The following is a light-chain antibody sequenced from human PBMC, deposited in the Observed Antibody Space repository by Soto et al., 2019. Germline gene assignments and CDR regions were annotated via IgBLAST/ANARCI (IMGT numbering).Light chain of an antibody. V-gene: IGLV1-40*01. CDR2: GNS. Sequence: QSVLTQPPSVSGAPGQRGTISCTGSSSNIGAGYDVHWYQQLPGTAPKLLIYGNSNRPSGVPDRFSGSKSGTSASLAITGLQAEDEADYYCQSYDSSLSDGVFGGGTKLTVL. J-gene: IGLJ2*01. CDR3: QSYDSSLSDGV. CDR1: SSNIGAGYD.